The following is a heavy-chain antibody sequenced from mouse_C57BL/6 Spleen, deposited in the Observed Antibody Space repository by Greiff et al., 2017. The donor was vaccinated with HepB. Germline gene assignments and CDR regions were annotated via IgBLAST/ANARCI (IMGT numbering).Heavy chain of an antibody. V-gene: IGHV5-4*03. Sequence: EVKLVESGGGLVKPGGSLKLSCAASGFTFSSYAMSWVRQTPEKRLEWVATISDGGSYTYYPDNVKGRFTISRDNAKNNLYLQMSHLKSEDTAMYYCARGNDGYYDYFDYWGQGTTLTVPS. CDR1: GFTFSSYA. CDR3: ARGNDGYYDYFDY. J-gene: IGHJ2*01. D-gene: IGHD2-3*01. CDR2: ISDGGSYT.